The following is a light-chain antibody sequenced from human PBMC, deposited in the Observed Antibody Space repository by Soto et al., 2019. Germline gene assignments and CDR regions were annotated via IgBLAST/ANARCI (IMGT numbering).Light chain of an antibody. J-gene: IGLJ1*01. CDR3: QSYDSSLSGYV. CDR2: GNS. V-gene: IGLV1-40*01. CDR1: SSNIGAGYD. Sequence: QSVLTQPPSVSGAPGQRVTISCTGSSSNIGAGYDVHWYQQLPGTAPKLLIYGNSNRPSGVPDRFSGSKSGTSAFPAITGLQAEDEADYYCQSYDSSLSGYVFGTGTKVTVL.